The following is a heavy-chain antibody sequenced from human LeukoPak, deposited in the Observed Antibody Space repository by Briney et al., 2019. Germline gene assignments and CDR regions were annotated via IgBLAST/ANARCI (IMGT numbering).Heavy chain of an antibody. CDR3: ARVWGGYYYYMDV. Sequence: GGSLRLSCAASGFTFSSYWMHWVRQAPGKGLVWVSRINIDGSSTTYADSVKGRFTISRDNAKNTLYLQMNSLRAEDTAVYYCARVWGGYYYYMDVWGKGTTVTVSS. D-gene: IGHD3-16*01. CDR1: GFTFSSYW. V-gene: IGHV3-74*01. J-gene: IGHJ6*03. CDR2: INIDGSST.